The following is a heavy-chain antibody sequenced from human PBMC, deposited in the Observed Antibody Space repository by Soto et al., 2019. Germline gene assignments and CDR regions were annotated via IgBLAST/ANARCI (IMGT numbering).Heavy chain of an antibody. CDR2: IYYSGST. D-gene: IGHD4-17*01. J-gene: IGHJ6*02. Sequence: PSETLSLTCTVSGGSISSGDYYWSWIRQPPGKGLEWIGYIYYSGSTYYNPSLKSRVTISVDTSKNQFSLKLSSVAAADTAVYYCARDLAVTPMYYYYGMDVWGQGTTVTVS. CDR3: ARDLAVTPMYYYYGMDV. V-gene: IGHV4-30-4*01. CDR1: GGSISSGDYY.